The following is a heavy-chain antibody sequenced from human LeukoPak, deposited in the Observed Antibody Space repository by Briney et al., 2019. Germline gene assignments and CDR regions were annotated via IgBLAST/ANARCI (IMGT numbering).Heavy chain of an antibody. J-gene: IGHJ4*02. Sequence: ASVKVSCKASGYTFTGYYMHWVRQAPGQGLEWMGWINPNSGGTNYAQKFQGRVTMTRDTPISTAYMELSRLRSDDTAVYYCARARPPDPGYYFDYWGQGTLVTVSS. V-gene: IGHV1-2*02. CDR3: ARARPPDPGYYFDY. CDR1: GYTFTGYY. CDR2: INPNSGGT.